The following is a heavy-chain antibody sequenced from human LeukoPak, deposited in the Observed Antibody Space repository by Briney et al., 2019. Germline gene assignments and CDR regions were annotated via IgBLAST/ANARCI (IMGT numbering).Heavy chain of an antibody. Sequence: GGSLRLSCAASGFTVSSNYMSWVRQAPGKGLEWVSVIYSGGSTYYADSVKGRFTISRDNSRNTLYLQMNSLRAEDTAVYYCARIRITMIVVDYWGQGTLVTVSS. D-gene: IGHD3-22*01. CDR2: IYSGGST. V-gene: IGHV3-66*01. J-gene: IGHJ4*02. CDR3: ARIRITMIVVDY. CDR1: GFTVSSNY.